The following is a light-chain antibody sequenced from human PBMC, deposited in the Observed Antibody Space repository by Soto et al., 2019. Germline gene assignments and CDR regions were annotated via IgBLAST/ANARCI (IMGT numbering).Light chain of an antibody. CDR1: SSNIGAVYD. V-gene: IGLV1-40*01. Sequence: QSVLTQPPSVSGAPGQRVTISCTGSSSNIGAVYDVHWYQQLPGTAPKLLIYGNNNRPSGVPDRFSGSKSGISASLAITGLQAEDEADYYCQSYESSSLSGDVFGSGPKLTVL. CDR2: GNN. CDR3: QSYESSSLSGDV. J-gene: IGLJ1*01.